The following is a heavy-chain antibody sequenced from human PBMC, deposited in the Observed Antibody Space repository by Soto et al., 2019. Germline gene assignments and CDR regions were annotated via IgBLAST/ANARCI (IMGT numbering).Heavy chain of an antibody. CDR2: ISYDGSNK. CDR1: GFTFSSYA. CDR3: ARDPGDYYDRRYYFDY. Sequence: QVQLVESGGGVVQPGRSLRLSCAASGFTFSSYAMHWVRQAPGKGLEWVAVISYDGSNKYYADSVKGRFTISRDNSKNTLYLQMNSLRAEDTAVYYCARDPGDYYDRRYYFDYWGQGTLVTVSS. V-gene: IGHV3-30-3*01. J-gene: IGHJ4*02. D-gene: IGHD3-22*01.